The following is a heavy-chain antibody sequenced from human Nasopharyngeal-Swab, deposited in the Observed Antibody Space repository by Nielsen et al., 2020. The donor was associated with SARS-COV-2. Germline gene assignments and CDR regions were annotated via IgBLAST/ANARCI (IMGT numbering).Heavy chain of an antibody. Sequence: SETLSLTCTVSGASITGYYYSWIRQAPGKGLEWPGYIYYGGSTNYNPSLKSRVTLSVDTSHNQFSLKLSSVTAADTAVYYCARHDYSTSYNWCGPWGQGILVTVSS. CDR2: IYYGGST. V-gene: IGHV4-59*08. CDR3: ARHDYSTSYNWCGP. J-gene: IGHJ5*02. CDR1: GASITGYY. D-gene: IGHD4/OR15-4a*01.